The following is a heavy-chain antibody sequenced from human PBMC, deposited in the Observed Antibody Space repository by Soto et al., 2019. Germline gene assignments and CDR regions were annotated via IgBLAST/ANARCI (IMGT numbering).Heavy chain of an antibody. Sequence: SETLSLTCTVSGGSISSSSYYWGWIRQPPGKGLEWIGSIYYSGSTYYNPSLKSRVTISVDTSKNQFSLKLSSVTAADTAVYYCARHVYCSSTSCYAGYYFDYWGQGTLVTVSS. J-gene: IGHJ4*02. CDR3: ARHVYCSSTSCYAGYYFDY. D-gene: IGHD2-2*01. V-gene: IGHV4-39*01. CDR1: GGSISSSSYY. CDR2: IYYSGST.